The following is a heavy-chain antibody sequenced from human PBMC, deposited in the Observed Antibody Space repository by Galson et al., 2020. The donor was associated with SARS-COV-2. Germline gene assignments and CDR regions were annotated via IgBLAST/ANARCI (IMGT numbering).Heavy chain of an antibody. Sequence: SGPTLVKPTQTLTLTCTFSGFSLSTSGVGVGWIRQPPGKALEWLALIYWDDDKRYSPSLKSRLTITKDTSKNQVVLTMTNMDPVDTATYYCPHRQTSGWYGDWFDPWGQGTLVTVSS. CDR2: IYWDDDK. D-gene: IGHD6-19*01. J-gene: IGHJ5*02. CDR3: PHRQTSGWYGDWFDP. V-gene: IGHV2-5*02. CDR1: GFSLSTSGVG.